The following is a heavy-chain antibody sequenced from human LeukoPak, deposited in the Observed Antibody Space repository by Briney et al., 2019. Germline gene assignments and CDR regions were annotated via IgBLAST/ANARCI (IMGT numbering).Heavy chain of an antibody. CDR2: IYTSGST. Sequence: SETLSLTCTVSGGSISSYYWSWIRQPPGKGLEWIGYIYTSGSTNYNPSLKSRVTISVDTSKNQFSLKLSSVTAADTAVYYCARNGYYYDSSGYLIFYFDYWGQGTLVTVSS. J-gene: IGHJ4*02. V-gene: IGHV4-4*09. CDR1: GGSISSYY. D-gene: IGHD3-22*01. CDR3: ARNGYYYDSSGYLIFYFDY.